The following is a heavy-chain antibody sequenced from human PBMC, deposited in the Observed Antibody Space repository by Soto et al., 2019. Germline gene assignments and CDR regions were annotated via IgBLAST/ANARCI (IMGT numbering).Heavy chain of an antibody. CDR2: IAYDGSNR. CDR3: DRDLQAGTDNVNWFAP. J-gene: IGHJ5*02. Sequence: QVQLVESGGGVVQPGRSLRLSCAASGFSISRSAMHWVRQAPGKGLEWVAVIAYDGSNRWYADSATGRFTISRDNSKNTVYLEMSSLRGEDTAVYYCDRDLQAGTDNVNWFAPWGQGTLVTVSS. V-gene: IGHV3-30*04. D-gene: IGHD1-1*01. CDR1: GFSISRSA.